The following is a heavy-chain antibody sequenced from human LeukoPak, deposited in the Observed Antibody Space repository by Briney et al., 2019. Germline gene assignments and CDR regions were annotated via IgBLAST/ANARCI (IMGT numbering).Heavy chain of an antibody. CDR2: ISYDGSNK. CDR3: AKGSKYSSSSYIDY. Sequence: GGSLRLSCAASGFTFSSYGMHWVRQAPGKGLEWVAVISYDGSNKYYADSVKGRFTISRDNSKNTLYLQMNSLRAEDTAVYYCAKGSKYSSSSYIDYWGQGTLVTVSS. V-gene: IGHV3-30*18. D-gene: IGHD6-6*01. J-gene: IGHJ4*02. CDR1: GFTFSSYG.